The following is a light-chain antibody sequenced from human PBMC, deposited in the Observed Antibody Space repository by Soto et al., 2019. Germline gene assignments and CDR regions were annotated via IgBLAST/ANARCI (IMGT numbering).Light chain of an antibody. CDR2: DAS. V-gene: IGKV3-15*01. CDR3: QHYDVWPLT. Sequence: EIVLTQSPATLSVSPGGGATLSCRASQSVSSHLAWYQQKPGQGPRLLIYDASTRATGIPARFSGSGSGTEFTLTISSLQSEDFGVYYWQHYDVWPLTFGQGTKVDIK. J-gene: IGKJ1*01. CDR1: QSVSSH.